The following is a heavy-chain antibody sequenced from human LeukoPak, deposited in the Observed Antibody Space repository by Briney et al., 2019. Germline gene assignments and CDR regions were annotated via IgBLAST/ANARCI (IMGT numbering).Heavy chain of an antibody. J-gene: IGHJ4*02. CDR3: ATGLGHYYDY. V-gene: IGHV3-74*01. CDR2: VTSDGSDT. CDR1: GIGFYNYW. D-gene: IGHD2-8*02. Sequence: GGSLRLSCAASGIGFYNYWMHWVRQAPGKRLEWLSRVTSDGSDTVYADSVKGRFTISRDNARTTMYLQMSSLRLDDTATYYCATGLGHYYDYWGQGSLVTVSS.